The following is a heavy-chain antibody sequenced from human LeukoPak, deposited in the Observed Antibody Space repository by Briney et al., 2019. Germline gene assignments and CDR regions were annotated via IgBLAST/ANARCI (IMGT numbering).Heavy chain of an antibody. CDR3: ARVGSWSHPLDY. CDR1: GGSISSGSYY. Sequence: SETLSLTCTVSGGSISSGSYYCRWIRKPAGKGLEWIVRIYTNGSTNYNPALKSRVTISVDTSKTQFSLKLSSVTAADTAVYYCARVGSWSHPLDYGGQGTLVTVSS. CDR2: IYTNGST. V-gene: IGHV4-61*02. J-gene: IGHJ4*02. D-gene: IGHD6-13*01.